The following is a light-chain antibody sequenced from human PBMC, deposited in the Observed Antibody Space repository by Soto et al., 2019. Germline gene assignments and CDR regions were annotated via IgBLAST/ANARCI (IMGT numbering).Light chain of an antibody. Sequence: DIQMTQSPSTLSASVGDRVTITCRASQSIGTWLAWYQQKPGKAPKVLIHKASSLESGVPSRFSGSGSWTEFTLTISSLQPDDFATYYCQQYNIYPYTFGQGTKVEIK. CDR1: QSIGTW. J-gene: IGKJ2*01. V-gene: IGKV1-5*03. CDR3: QQYNIYPYT. CDR2: KAS.